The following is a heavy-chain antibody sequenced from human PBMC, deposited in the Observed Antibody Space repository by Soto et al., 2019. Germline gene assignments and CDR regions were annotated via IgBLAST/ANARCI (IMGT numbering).Heavy chain of an antibody. CDR1: GGSISSGDYY. Sequence: PSETLSLTCTVSGGSISSGDYYWSWIRQPPGKGLEWIGYIYYSGSTYYNPSLKSRVTISVDTSKNQFSLKLSSVTAADTAVYYCAREYYYDSSAPKYFDYWGQGTLVTVSS. D-gene: IGHD3-22*01. CDR2: IYYSGST. CDR3: AREYYYDSSAPKYFDY. V-gene: IGHV4-30-4*01. J-gene: IGHJ4*02.